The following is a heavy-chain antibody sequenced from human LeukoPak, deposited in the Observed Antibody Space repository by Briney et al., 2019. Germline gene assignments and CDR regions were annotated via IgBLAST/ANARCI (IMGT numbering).Heavy chain of an antibody. Sequence: PSGTLSLTCTVSGGSISSYYWSWIRQPPGKGLEWIGYIYYSGSTNYNPSLKSRVTISVDTSKNQFSLKLSSVTAADTAVYYCARDPAVAGNNWFDPWGQGTLVTVSS. V-gene: IGHV4-59*01. D-gene: IGHD6-19*01. CDR1: GGSISSYY. J-gene: IGHJ5*02. CDR3: ARDPAVAGNNWFDP. CDR2: IYYSGST.